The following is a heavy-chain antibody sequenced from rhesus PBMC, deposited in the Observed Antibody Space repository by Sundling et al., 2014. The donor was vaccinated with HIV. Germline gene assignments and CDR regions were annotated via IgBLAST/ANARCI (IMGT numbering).Heavy chain of an antibody. D-gene: IGHD1-1*01. CDR1: GFTFSNYV. CDR3: SREGWNPFDY. V-gene: IGHV3-100*01. Sequence: DVQLVESGGGLVKPGGSLRLSCVASGFTFSNYVMHWVRQAPGKGLEWVSVISESGGNIYYADSAKGRFTISRDNAKTSLFLQMNSLRAEDTAVYFCSREGWNPFDYWGQGVLVTVSS. CDR2: ISESGGNI. J-gene: IGHJ4*01.